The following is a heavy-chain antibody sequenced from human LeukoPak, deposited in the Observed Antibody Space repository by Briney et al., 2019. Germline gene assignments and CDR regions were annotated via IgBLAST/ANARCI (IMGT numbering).Heavy chain of an antibody. Sequence: GGSLRLSCAASGFTFSSYWMHWVRQAPGKGLVWVSRINSDGSSTSYADSVKGRFTISRDNAKNSLYLQMSSLRVEDTAVYYCARDDVAWNDVHWFDPWGQGTLVTVSS. J-gene: IGHJ5*02. V-gene: IGHV3-74*01. CDR2: INSDGSST. CDR1: GFTFSSYW. CDR3: ARDDVAWNDVHWFDP. D-gene: IGHD1-1*01.